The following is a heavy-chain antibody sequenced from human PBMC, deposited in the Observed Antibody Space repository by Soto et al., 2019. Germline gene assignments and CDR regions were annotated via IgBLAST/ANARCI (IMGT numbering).Heavy chain of an antibody. D-gene: IGHD5-18*01. Sequence: HPGGSLRLSCAASGFTFSSYGMHWVRQAPGKGLEWVAVISYDGSNKYYADSVKGRFTISRDNSKNTLYLQMNSLRAEDTAVYYCAKEKGSYGYLYYYGMDVWGQGTTVTVSS. V-gene: IGHV3-30*18. CDR2: ISYDGSNK. CDR1: GFTFSSYG. CDR3: AKEKGSYGYLYYYGMDV. J-gene: IGHJ6*02.